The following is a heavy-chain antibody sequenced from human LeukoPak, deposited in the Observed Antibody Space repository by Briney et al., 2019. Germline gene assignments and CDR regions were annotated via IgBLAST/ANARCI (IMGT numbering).Heavy chain of an antibody. CDR2: INSDGSTT. V-gene: IGHV3-74*01. CDR3: RYFLPHFDY. Sequence: GGSLRLSCAASGFTFSSHWMHWVRQAPGKGLVWVSRINSDGSTTTYADSVKGRFTISRDNSKNTLYLQMNSLRAEDTAVYYCRYFLPHFDYWGQGTLVTVSS. D-gene: IGHD2/OR15-2a*01. CDR1: GFTFSSHW. J-gene: IGHJ4*02.